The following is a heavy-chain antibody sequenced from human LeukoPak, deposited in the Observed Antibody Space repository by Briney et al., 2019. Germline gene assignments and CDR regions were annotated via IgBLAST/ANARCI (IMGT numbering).Heavy chain of an antibody. CDR1: GDSISNHTSY. J-gene: IGHJ4*02. D-gene: IGHD3-22*01. CDR2: ISYSGNT. Sequence: SETLSLTCTVSGDSISNHTSYWTWIRQPPGKGLEWIGFISYSGNTNYNPSLKSRVTISLDTSKNQFSLKLISVTAADTAVYYCARGVGSGYTDYWGQGALVTVSS. CDR3: ARGVGSGYTDY. V-gene: IGHV4-61*01.